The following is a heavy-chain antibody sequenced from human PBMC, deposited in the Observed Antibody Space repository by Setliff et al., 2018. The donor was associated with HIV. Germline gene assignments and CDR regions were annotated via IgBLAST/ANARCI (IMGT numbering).Heavy chain of an antibody. CDR3: ARARRDSYDRGRRNHYYIDV. Sequence: ASVKVSCKASGYTFSSYDINWVRQATGQGLEWMGWMNSNSGNTGYAQKFQGRVTTTRDTSISTAYMELNNLKFEDTAVYYCARARRDSYDRGRRNHYYIDVWGKGTTVTVSS. CDR2: MNSNSGNT. CDR1: GYTFSSYD. J-gene: IGHJ6*03. D-gene: IGHD3-22*01. V-gene: IGHV1-8*02.